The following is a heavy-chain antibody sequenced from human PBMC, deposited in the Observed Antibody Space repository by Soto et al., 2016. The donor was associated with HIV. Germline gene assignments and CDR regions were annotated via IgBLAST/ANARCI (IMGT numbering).Heavy chain of an antibody. V-gene: IGHV3-30*04. CDR1: RITFSSYA. D-gene: IGHD6-13*01. CDR2: ISYDGSNK. CDR3: ARLSGSQLEGLFDY. Sequence: VQLVESGGGVVQPGRSLRLSCAASRITFSSYAMHWVRQAPGKGLEWVAVISYDGSNKYYADSVKGRFTISRDNSKNTLYLQMNSLRAEDTAVYYCARLSGSQLEGLFDYWGQGTLVHRLL. J-gene: IGHJ4*02.